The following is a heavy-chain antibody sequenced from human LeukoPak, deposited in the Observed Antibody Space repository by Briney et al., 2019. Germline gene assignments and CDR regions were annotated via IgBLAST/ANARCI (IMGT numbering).Heavy chain of an antibody. J-gene: IGHJ4*02. D-gene: IGHD4-17*01. Sequence: PGGSLRLSCAASGFTFSTYWMNWVRQAPGKGLEWVANIKQDGSEKYYVDSVKGRFTISRDNAKNSLYLQMNSLRAEDTAVYYCAGAVHGDYFDYWGQGTLVTVSS. CDR2: IKQDGSEK. CDR3: AGAVHGDYFDY. V-gene: IGHV3-7*01. CDR1: GFTFSTYW.